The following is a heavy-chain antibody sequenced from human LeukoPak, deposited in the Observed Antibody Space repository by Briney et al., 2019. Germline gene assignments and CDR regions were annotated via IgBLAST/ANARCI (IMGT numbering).Heavy chain of an antibody. V-gene: IGHV3-21*01. CDR3: ARDHWGDSSDNPHLESDY. D-gene: IGHD3-22*01. CDR1: GVTFKSLG. J-gene: IGHJ4*02. Sequence: AAGSLTLSCGTCGVTFKSLGMNGVRKIKRKGLDWVSSISRSGSSISYADSVKGRFTMSRDNAKNSLYLQMNSLRAEDTAVYYCARDHWGDSSDNPHLESDYWGQGTLVTVSS. CDR2: ISRSGSSI.